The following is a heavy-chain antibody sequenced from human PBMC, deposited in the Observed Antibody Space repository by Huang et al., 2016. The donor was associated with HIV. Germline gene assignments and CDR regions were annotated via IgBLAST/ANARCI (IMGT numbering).Heavy chain of an antibody. CDR1: GYSFTNYW. CDR2: IYPADSDT. CDR3: ARSEVLVTAVPFDH. Sequence: EVQLVQSEAEVKKPGESLKISCRGSGYSFTNYWIGWVRQRPGEGLDWMVVIYPADSDTRYSPSCQGQVTFSADKSTRTAYLQWSSLQASDTAIYYCARSEVLVTAVPFDHWGQGTLVTVSS. J-gene: IGHJ4*02. D-gene: IGHD2-21*02. V-gene: IGHV5-51*03.